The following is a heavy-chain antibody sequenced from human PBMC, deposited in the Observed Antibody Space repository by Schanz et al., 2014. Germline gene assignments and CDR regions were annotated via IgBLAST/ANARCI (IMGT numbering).Heavy chain of an antibody. V-gene: IGHV1-8*01. CDR1: GYTLTNFD. Sequence: QVQLVQSGAEVKKPGASVKVSCKASGYTLTNFDINWVRQAPGQGLEWMGWMNPNSGTTGYAQKFQGRVTMTRNTATSTAYMELRGLRSDDTAVYYCARDVGLASWMDVWGQGTTVTVSS. CDR3: ARDVGLASWMDV. J-gene: IGHJ6*02. CDR2: MNPNSGTT. D-gene: IGHD6-19*01.